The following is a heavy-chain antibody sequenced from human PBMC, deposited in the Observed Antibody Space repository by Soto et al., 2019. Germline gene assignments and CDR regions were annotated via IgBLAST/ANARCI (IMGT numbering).Heavy chain of an antibody. CDR2: ISGYNGDT. Sequence: ASVKVSCKTSGYTFSRYGISWVRQAPGQGLEWMGWISGYNGDTNYAQKVQGRVTMTIDTSTYTAYMELRSLRSDDTAVYYCAMRTTMITFGGEPDAFDIWGQGTMVTVSS. CDR3: AMRTTMITFGGEPDAFDI. CDR1: GYTFSRYG. D-gene: IGHD3-16*01. V-gene: IGHV1-18*01. J-gene: IGHJ3*02.